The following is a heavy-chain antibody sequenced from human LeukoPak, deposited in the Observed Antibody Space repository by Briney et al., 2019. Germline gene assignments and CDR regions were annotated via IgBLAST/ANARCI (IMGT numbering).Heavy chain of an antibody. Sequence: GGSLRLSCAASGFTFSDYYMSWIRQAPGKGLEWVSYISSSGSTIYYADSVKGRCTISRDNAKNSLYLQMNSLRAEDTAVYYCARDRLRSRYDILTGYYYWGQGTLVTVSS. CDR2: ISSSGSTI. V-gene: IGHV3-11*01. D-gene: IGHD3-9*01. J-gene: IGHJ4*02. CDR1: GFTFSDYY. CDR3: ARDRLRSRYDILTGYYY.